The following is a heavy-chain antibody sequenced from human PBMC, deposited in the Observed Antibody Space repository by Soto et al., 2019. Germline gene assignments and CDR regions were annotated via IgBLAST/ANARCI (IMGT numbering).Heavy chain of an antibody. D-gene: IGHD6-6*01. J-gene: IGHJ6*02. CDR2: ISAYNGNT. V-gene: IGHV1-18*01. CDR3: ARDTGAVAARRYYYGMDV. CDR1: GGTFSSYG. Sequence: ASVKVSCKASGGTFSSYGISWVRQAPGQGLEWMGWISAYNGNTNYAQKLQGRVTMTTDTSTSTAYMELRSLRSDDTAVYYCARDTGAVAARRYYYGMDVWGQGTTVTVSS.